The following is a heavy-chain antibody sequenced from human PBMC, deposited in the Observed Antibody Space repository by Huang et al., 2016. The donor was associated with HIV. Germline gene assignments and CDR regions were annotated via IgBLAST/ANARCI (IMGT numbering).Heavy chain of an antibody. CDR2: VSNDGNNM. CDR3: ARGGILGTSWYRPFDY. J-gene: IGHJ4*02. V-gene: IGHV3-30-3*01. CDR1: GFDFSSYA. D-gene: IGHD6-13*01. Sequence: QVQLGESGGGVVQPEKSLRLSCAGSGFDFSSYAMNWVRQGPGKGPQGVAVVSNDGNNMDYSDSVKGRFIISRDNSKNTLYLQMNSLRGEDTAIYYCARGGILGTSWYRPFDYWGQGTLVTVSS.